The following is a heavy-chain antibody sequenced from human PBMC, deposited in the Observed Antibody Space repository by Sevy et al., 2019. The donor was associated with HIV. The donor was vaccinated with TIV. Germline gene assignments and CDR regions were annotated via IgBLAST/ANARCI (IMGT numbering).Heavy chain of an antibody. CDR2: IKSKPDGGTT. CDR1: GFTFTYAW. J-gene: IGHJ6*02. D-gene: IGHD2-8*01. Sequence: GGSLRLSCAASGFTFTYAWMSWVRQAPGKGLEWVGRIKSKPDGGTTDYGAPVKGRFTISRDDSKNTLYLQMNSLKTEDSAVYYCATDPIIVLLVTDGMDVWGQGTTVTVSS. V-gene: IGHV3-15*01. CDR3: ATDPIIVLLVTDGMDV.